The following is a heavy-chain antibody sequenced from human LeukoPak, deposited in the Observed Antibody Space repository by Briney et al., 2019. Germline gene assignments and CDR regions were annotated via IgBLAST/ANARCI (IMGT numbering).Heavy chain of an antibody. Sequence: SETLSLTCTVSGGSVNSYYWSWIRQPPGKGLEWIGHMYYSGGTNYNPSLKSRVTISVDTSKNQFSLKLSSVTAADTAVYYCARDWTAMDVWGQGTTVTVSS. V-gene: IGHV4-59*02. J-gene: IGHJ6*02. D-gene: IGHD1-1*01. CDR1: GGSVNSYY. CDR3: ARDWTAMDV. CDR2: MYYSGGT.